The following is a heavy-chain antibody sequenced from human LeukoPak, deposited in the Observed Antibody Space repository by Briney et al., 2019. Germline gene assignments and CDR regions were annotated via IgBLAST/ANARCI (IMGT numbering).Heavy chain of an antibody. CDR1: GITFSTYA. V-gene: IGHV3-23*01. CDR3: AKDRGSEDAFDI. J-gene: IGHJ3*02. CDR2: INDAGTHT. Sequence: PGGSLRLSCAVSGITFSTYAMSWVRQTPERGLEWVSAINDAGTHTYHADSVKGRFTISRDNSKNTLYLQMNSLRAEDTAVYYCAKDRGSEDAFDIWGQGTMVTVSS. D-gene: IGHD1-26*01.